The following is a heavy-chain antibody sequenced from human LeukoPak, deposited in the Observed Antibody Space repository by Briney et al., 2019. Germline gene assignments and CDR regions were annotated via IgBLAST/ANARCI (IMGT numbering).Heavy chain of an antibody. Sequence: SGGTLRLSCAASGFTFSIHGMNWVRQAPGKGLEWVSGISPSGDTTYYADSVKGRFTISRDNSKNTLYLQMNSLRAEDTAVYHCAKVIAYSFYYDSSGLPDYWGQGTLVTVSS. V-gene: IGHV3-23*01. CDR3: AKVIAYSFYYDSSGLPDY. J-gene: IGHJ4*02. CDR1: GFTFSIHG. CDR2: ISPSGDTT. D-gene: IGHD3-22*01.